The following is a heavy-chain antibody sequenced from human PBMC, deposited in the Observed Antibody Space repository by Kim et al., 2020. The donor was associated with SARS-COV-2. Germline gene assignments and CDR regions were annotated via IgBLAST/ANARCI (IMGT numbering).Heavy chain of an antibody. V-gene: IGHV3-21*03. Sequence: GGSLRLSCVASGFNFGIYNMNWVRQAPGKGLEWVSSISSGTNYIFYADSMKGRFTVSRDNAKNPLYLQMNGLRADDTAVYYCARHSLVFTTGATFDIWGQGTMVSVS. CDR1: GFNFGIYN. D-gene: IGHD2-8*02. CDR3: ARHSLVFTTGATFDI. CDR2: ISSGTNYI. J-gene: IGHJ3*02.